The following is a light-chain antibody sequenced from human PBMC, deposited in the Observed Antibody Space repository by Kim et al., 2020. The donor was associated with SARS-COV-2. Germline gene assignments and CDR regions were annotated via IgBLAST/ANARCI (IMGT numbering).Light chain of an antibody. CDR1: QGISSY. Sequence: ASVGDSVTLTCRASQGISSYLAWYQQKPGQAPKLLIHAASTLQTGVPSRFSGSGSGTEFTLTISSLQPEDFATYYCQRLNSYPLTFGGGTKVDIK. CDR2: AAS. V-gene: IGKV1-9*01. J-gene: IGKJ4*01. CDR3: QRLNSYPLT.